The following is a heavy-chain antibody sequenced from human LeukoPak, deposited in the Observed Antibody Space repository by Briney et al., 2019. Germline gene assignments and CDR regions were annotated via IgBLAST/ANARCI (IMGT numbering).Heavy chain of an antibody. D-gene: IGHD3-10*01. V-gene: IGHV4-30-2*01. J-gene: IGHJ4*02. CDR1: GGSISSGGYY. CDR3: ARGRITMVRGVIPQFDY. CDR2: IYHSGST. Sequence: SETLSLTCTVSGGSISSGGYYWSWIRQPPGKGLEWIGYIYHSGSTYYNPSLKSRVTISVDRSKNQFSLKLSSVTAADTAVYYCARGRITMVRGVIPQFDYWGQGTLVTVSS.